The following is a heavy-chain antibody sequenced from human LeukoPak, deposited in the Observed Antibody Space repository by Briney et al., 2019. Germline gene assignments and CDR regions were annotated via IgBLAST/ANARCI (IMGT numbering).Heavy chain of an antibody. Sequence: PGGSLRLSCAASGFTFSSYAMSWVRQAPGKGLEWVSAISGSGGSTYYADSVKGRFTISRDNSKNTLYLQMNSLRAEDTAVYYCAKTSVYGDYLPPAWYFDLWGRGTLVAVSS. CDR3: AKTSVYGDYLPPAWYFDL. J-gene: IGHJ2*01. CDR1: GFTFSSYA. V-gene: IGHV3-23*01. CDR2: ISGSGGST. D-gene: IGHD4-17*01.